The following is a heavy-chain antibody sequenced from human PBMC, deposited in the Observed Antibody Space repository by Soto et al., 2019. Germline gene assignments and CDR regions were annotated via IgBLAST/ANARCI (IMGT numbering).Heavy chain of an antibody. V-gene: IGHV4-31*03. J-gene: IGHJ5*02. Sequence: SETLSLTCTVSGGSISSGGYYWSWIRQHPGKGLEWIGYIYYSGSTYYNTSLKSRVTISVDTSKNQFSLKLSSVTAADTAVYYYARDLEGYNWFDPWGQGTLVTVSS. CDR1: GGSISSGGYY. CDR3: ARDLEGYNWFDP. CDR2: IYYSGST.